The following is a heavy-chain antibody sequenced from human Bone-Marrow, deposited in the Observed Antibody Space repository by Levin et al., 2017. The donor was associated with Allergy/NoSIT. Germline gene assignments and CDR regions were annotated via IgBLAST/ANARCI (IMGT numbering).Heavy chain of an antibody. CDR3: ARGPKGDYPPNYYYYYGMDV. CDR1: GYTFTGYY. J-gene: IGHJ6*02. Sequence: GESLKISCKASGYTFTGYYMHWVRQAPGQGLEWMGRINPNSGGTNYAQKFQGRVTMTRDTSISTAYMELSRLRSDDTAVYYCARGPKGDYPPNYYYYYGMDVWGQGTTVTVSS. V-gene: IGHV1-2*06. D-gene: IGHD4-17*01. CDR2: INPNSGGT.